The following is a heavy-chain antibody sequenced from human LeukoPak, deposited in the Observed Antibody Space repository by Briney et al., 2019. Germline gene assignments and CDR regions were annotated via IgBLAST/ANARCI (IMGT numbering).Heavy chain of an antibody. CDR1: GFTFDDYA. J-gene: IGHJ4*02. V-gene: IGHV3-9*01. CDR2: ISWNSGSI. D-gene: IGHD3-22*01. Sequence: GRSLRLSCAASGFTFDDYAMHWVRQAPGKGLEWVSGISWNSGSIGYADSVKGRFTISRDNAKNSLYLQMNSLRAEDTALYYCAKGEYYDSSGYYNYGGQGTLVTVSS. CDR3: AKGEYYDSSGYYNY.